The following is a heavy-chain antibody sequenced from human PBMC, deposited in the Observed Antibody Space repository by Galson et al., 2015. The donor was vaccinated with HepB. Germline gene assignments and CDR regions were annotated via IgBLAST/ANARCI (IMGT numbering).Heavy chain of an antibody. CDR1: GYTFTSYA. Sequence: SVKVSCKASGYTFTSYAMHWVRQAPGQRLEWMGWINAGNGNTKYSQKFQGRVTITRDTSASTAYMELSSLRSEDTAVYYCASARLTRGAFDIWGQGTMVTVSS. J-gene: IGHJ3*02. CDR3: ASARLTRGAFDI. CDR2: INAGNGNT. V-gene: IGHV1-3*01.